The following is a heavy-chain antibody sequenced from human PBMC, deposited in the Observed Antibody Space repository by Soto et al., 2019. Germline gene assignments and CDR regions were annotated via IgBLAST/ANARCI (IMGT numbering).Heavy chain of an antibody. V-gene: IGHV1-69*13. CDR2: IIPIFGTA. CDR3: ASGGYYYDSSGSTPYNWFDP. CDR1: GGTFSSYA. D-gene: IGHD3-22*01. Sequence: ASVKVSCKASGGTFSSYAISWVRQAPGQGLEWMGGIIPIFGTANYAQKFQGRVTITADESTSTAYMELSSLRSEDTAVYYCASGGYYYDSSGSTPYNWFDPWGQGTLVTVSS. J-gene: IGHJ5*02.